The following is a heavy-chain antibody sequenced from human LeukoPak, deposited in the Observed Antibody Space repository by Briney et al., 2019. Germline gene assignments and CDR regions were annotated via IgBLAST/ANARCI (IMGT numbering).Heavy chain of an antibody. CDR2: IYYSGST. Sequence: SETLSLTCTVSGGSISSYYWSWIRQPPGKGLEWIGYIYYSGSTNYNPSLMSRVTISVDTSKNQFSLKLSSVTAADTAVYYCARERPYYYDSGGYYYGALRDAFDIWGQGTMVTVSS. CDR3: ARERPYYYDSGGYYYGALRDAFDI. CDR1: GGSISSYY. V-gene: IGHV4-59*01. J-gene: IGHJ3*02. D-gene: IGHD3-22*01.